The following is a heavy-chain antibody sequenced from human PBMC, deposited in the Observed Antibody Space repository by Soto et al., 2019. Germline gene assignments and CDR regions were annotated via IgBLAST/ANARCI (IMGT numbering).Heavy chain of an antibody. D-gene: IGHD6-19*01. CDR1: GFTFRNYA. CDR3: ARDIAVAGGGACDI. V-gene: IGHV3-30*09. J-gene: IGHJ3*02. Sequence: QVQLVESGGGVVQPGRSLRLSCAASGFTFRNYAMHWARQAPGKGLEWVAVISYDGTDKFYADSVKGRFAISRDNSKNTLYLQMNSLRFEDTAVYYCARDIAVAGGGACDIWGQGTVVTVSS. CDR2: ISYDGTDK.